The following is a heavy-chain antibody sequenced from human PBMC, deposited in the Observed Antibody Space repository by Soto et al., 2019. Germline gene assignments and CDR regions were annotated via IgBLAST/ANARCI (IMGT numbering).Heavy chain of an antibody. CDR2: ISAYNGNT. CDR1: RYTFTSYG. V-gene: IGHV1-18*01. Sequence: ASVKVSWKASRYTFTSYGMSWGRQAPGQGLEWMGWISAYNGNTNYAQKLQGRVTMTTDTSTSTAYMELTSLRSADTAVYYCPPRGLRGYYYGMDVWGQGTTVTVSS. CDR3: PPRGLRGYYYGMDV. D-gene: IGHD4-17*01. J-gene: IGHJ6*02.